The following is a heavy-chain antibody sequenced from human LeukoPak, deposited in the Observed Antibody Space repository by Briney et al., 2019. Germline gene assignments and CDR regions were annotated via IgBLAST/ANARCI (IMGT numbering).Heavy chain of an antibody. CDR3: ARTIHYYDSSGYPIFDY. Sequence: GESLEISFKGSGYRFTSYWIGWGRPMPGKGLEWMGIIYPGDSDTRYSPSFQGQVTISADKSISTAYLQWSSLKASDTAMYYCARTIHYYDSSGYPIFDYWGQGTLVTVSS. J-gene: IGHJ4*02. V-gene: IGHV5-51*06. CDR1: GYRFTSYW. CDR2: IYPGDSDT. D-gene: IGHD3-22*01.